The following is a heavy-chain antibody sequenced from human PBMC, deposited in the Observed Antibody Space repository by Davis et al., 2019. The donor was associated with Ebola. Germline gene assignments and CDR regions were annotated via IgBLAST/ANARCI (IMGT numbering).Heavy chain of an antibody. CDR3: ARRGSGWYSYFDY. J-gene: IGHJ4*02. CDR2: IYYSGST. Sequence: MPSETLSLTCTVSGGSISSSSYYWGWIRQPPGKGLEWIGYIYYSGSTNYNPSLKSRVTISVDTSKNQFSLKLSSVTAADTAVYYCARRGSGWYSYFDYWGQGTLVTVSS. V-gene: IGHV4-61*05. CDR1: GGSISSSSYY. D-gene: IGHD6-19*01.